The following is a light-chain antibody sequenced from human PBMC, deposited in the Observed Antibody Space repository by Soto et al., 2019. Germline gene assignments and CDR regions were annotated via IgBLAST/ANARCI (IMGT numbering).Light chain of an antibody. V-gene: IGLV3-21*01. CDR2: YDS. J-gene: IGLJ2*01. CDR1: NIGSKS. CDR3: LVWKSSSDHVV. Sequence: SYELTQPPSVSVAPGKTARITCGGNNIGSKSVHWYQQKPGQAPVLVIYYDSDRPSGIPERFSGSNSGNTATLTISRVEAGDEPDYYCLVWKSSSDHVVFGEGT.